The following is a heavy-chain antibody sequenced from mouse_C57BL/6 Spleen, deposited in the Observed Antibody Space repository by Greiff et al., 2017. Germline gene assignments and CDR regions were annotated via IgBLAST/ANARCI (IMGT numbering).Heavy chain of an antibody. CDR2: IYPRDGST. Sequence: VKLMESDAELVKPGASVKISCKVSGYTFTDHTIHWMKQRPEQGLEWIGYIYPRDGSTKYNEKFKGKATLTADKSSSTAYMQLNSLTSEDSAVYFCARGGFYDYDAYYAMDYWGQGTSVTVSS. J-gene: IGHJ4*01. CDR1: GYTFTDHT. CDR3: ARGGFYDYDAYYAMDY. D-gene: IGHD2-4*01. V-gene: IGHV1-78*01.